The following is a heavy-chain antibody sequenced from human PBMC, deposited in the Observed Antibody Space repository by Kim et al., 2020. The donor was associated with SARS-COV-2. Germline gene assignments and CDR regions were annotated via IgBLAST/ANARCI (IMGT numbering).Heavy chain of an antibody. D-gene: IGHD3-9*01. J-gene: IGHJ6*02. V-gene: IGHV4-34*01. CDR3: ARGRRGTGYYYYYYYGMDV. Sequence: SRVTISVDTSKNQFSLKLSAVTAADTAVYYCARGRRGTGYYYYYYYGMDVWGQGTTVTVSS.